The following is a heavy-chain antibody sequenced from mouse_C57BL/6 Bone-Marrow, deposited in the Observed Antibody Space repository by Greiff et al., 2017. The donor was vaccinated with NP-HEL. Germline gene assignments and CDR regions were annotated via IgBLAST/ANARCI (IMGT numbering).Heavy chain of an antibody. Sequence: EVQLVESGEGLVKPGGSLTLSCAASGFTFSSYAMSWVRQTPEKRLEWVAYISSGGDYISYADTVKGRFTISRDNARNTLYLQMSSLKSEDTAMYYFTRELAWFAYWGQGTLVTVSA. D-gene: IGHD4-1*01. J-gene: IGHJ3*01. V-gene: IGHV5-9-1*02. CDR1: GFTFSSYA. CDR2: ISSGGDYI. CDR3: TRELAWFAY.